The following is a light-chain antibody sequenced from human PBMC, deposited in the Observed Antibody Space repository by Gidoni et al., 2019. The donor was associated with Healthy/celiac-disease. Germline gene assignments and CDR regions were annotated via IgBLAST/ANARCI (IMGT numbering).Light chain of an antibody. CDR3: CSYAGSYTFVV. J-gene: IGLJ2*01. CDR1: SSDVGGYNY. CDR2: DVS. Sequence: QSALTQPRSVSGSPGQSVTISCTGTSSDVGGYNYVSRYQQHPGKAPKLMIYDVSKRPSGVPDRFSGSKSGNTASLTISGLQAEDEADYYCCSYAGSYTFVVFGGGTKLTVL. V-gene: IGLV2-11*01.